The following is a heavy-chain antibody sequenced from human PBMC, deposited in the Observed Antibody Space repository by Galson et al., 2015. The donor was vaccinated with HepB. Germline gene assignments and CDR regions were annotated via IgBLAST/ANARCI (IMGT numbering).Heavy chain of an antibody. CDR1: GGSFSGYY. CDR2: INHSGST. Sequence: SETLSLTCAVYGGSFSGYYWSWIRQPPGKGLEWIGEINHSGSTNYNPSLKSRVTISVDTSKNQFSLKLRFVTAADTAVYYCAPRLGAGGYWGQGTLVTVSS. D-gene: IGHD1-26*01. V-gene: IGHV4-34*01. CDR3: APRLGAGGY. J-gene: IGHJ4*02.